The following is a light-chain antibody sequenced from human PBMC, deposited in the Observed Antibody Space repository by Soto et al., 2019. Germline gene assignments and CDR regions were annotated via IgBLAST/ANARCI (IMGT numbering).Light chain of an antibody. J-gene: IGKJ5*01. CDR1: QSISIN. Sequence: EIVMTKSPATLSVSPGERAILSFRASQSISINLAWYQQKPGQAPRLLIYAASNRATGVPARFSGSWSGTEFTLTISSLQSEDFAVYYCQQYNNWITFGQGTRLDNK. CDR3: QQYNNWIT. V-gene: IGKV3-15*01. CDR2: AAS.